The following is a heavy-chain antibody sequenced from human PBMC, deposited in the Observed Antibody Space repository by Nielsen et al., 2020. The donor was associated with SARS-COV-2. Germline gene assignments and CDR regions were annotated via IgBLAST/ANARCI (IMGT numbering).Heavy chain of an antibody. V-gene: IGHV3-30-3*02. CDR2: ISYDGSNK. D-gene: IGHD3-22*01. CDR1: GFTFSSYA. CDR3: AKSSYYDSSGYYDY. Sequence: GGSLRLSCAASGFTFSSYAMHWVRQAPGKGLEWVAVISYDGSNKYYADSVKGRFTISRDNAKNSLYPQMNSLRAEDTAVYYCAKSSYYDSSGYYDYWGQGTLVTVSS. J-gene: IGHJ4*02.